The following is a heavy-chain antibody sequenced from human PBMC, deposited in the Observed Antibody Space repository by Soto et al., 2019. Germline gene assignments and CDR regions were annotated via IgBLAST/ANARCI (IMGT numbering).Heavy chain of an antibody. J-gene: IGHJ6*03. CDR1: GGSISSGGYY. CDR2: IYYSGST. V-gene: IGHV4-31*03. CDR3: ARGVGEGGIGYYYMDV. D-gene: IGHD3-10*01. Sequence: SETLSLICTVSGGSISSGGYYWSWIRQHPGKGLEWIGYIYYSGSTYYNPSLKSRVTISVDTSKNQFSLKLSSVTAADTAVYYCARGVGEGGIGYYYMDVWGKGTTVTVSS.